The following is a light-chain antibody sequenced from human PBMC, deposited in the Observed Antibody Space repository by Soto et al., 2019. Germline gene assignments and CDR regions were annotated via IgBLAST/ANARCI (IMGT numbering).Light chain of an antibody. CDR2: DTS. CDR3: QQYGSSPLT. CDR1: QSVNSNY. V-gene: IGKV3-20*01. Sequence: EIVLTQSPGTLSLSPGERATLSCRASQSVNSNYLAWYQQKPGQAPRLLIYDTSSRATGVPGRFSGSGSGTDFSLTISRLEPEDFAVYYCQQYGSSPLTFGGGAKVEIK. J-gene: IGKJ4*01.